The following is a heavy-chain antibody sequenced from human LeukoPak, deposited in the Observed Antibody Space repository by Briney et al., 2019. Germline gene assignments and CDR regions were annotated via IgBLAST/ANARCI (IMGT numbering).Heavy chain of an antibody. CDR3: RGYHFAY. Sequence: GGSLRLSCAASGFTVTNAWVSWVRQAPGKGLEWVGRIKSKTDGGTTDYATPVKGRVTISRDDSKNTLYLQMNNLKTEDTAVYYCRGYHFAYWGQGTLVTVSS. V-gene: IGHV3-15*01. D-gene: IGHD6-25*01. CDR2: IKSKTDGGTT. J-gene: IGHJ4*02. CDR1: GFTVTNAW.